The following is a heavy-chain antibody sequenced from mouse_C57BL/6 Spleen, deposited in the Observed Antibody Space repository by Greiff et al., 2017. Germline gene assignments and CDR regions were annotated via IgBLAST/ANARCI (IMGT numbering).Heavy chain of an antibody. CDR2: ISYDGSN. Sequence: EVKLMESGPGLVKPSQSLSLTCSVTGYSITSGYYWNWIRQFPGNKLEWMGYISYDGSNNYNPSLKNRISLTRDTSKNQFFLKLNSVTTEDTATYYCAREAYYGSSFAYWGQGTLVTVSA. CDR1: GYSITSGYY. J-gene: IGHJ3*01. CDR3: AREAYYGSSFAY. D-gene: IGHD1-1*01. V-gene: IGHV3-6*01.